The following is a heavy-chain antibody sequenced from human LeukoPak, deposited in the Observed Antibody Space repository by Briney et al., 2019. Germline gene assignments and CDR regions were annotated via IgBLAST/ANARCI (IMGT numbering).Heavy chain of an antibody. Sequence: GGSLRLSCAASGFTFSSYSMNWVRQAPGKGLEWVSYISSSSSTIYYADSVKGRFTISRDNAKNSLYLQMNSLRDEDTAVYYCASNYLYSGSSGIYFDYWGQGNLVTVSS. J-gene: IGHJ4*02. CDR3: ASNYLYSGSSGIYFDY. CDR1: GFTFSSYS. D-gene: IGHD1-26*01. CDR2: ISSSSSTI. V-gene: IGHV3-48*02.